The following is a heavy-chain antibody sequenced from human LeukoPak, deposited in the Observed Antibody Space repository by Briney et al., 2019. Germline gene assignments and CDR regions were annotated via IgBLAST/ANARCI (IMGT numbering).Heavy chain of an antibody. CDR3: AKAFSVQLWLLAGDY. D-gene: IGHD5-18*01. Sequence: GGSLRLSCAASGFTFSGYGMHWIRQAPGRGLEWVALIGSDGSNKYYADSVKGRFTISRDNSKNTLYLQMNSLRAEDTAVYYCAKAFSVQLWLLAGDYWGQGTLVTVSS. CDR1: GFTFSGYG. CDR2: IGSDGSNK. V-gene: IGHV3-30*02. J-gene: IGHJ4*02.